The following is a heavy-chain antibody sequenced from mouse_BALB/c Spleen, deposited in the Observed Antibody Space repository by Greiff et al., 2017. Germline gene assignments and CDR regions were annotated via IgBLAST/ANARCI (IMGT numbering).Heavy chain of an antibody. J-gene: IGHJ3*01. Sequence: VQLQESGAELVRPGASVTLSCKASGYTFTDYEMHWVKQTPVHGLEWIGAIDPETGGTAYNQKFKGKATLTADKSSSTAYIELRSLTSEDSAVYYCTTIYYYGSSFAYWGQGTLVTVSA. D-gene: IGHD1-1*01. CDR1: GYTFTDYE. V-gene: IGHV1-15*01. CDR3: TTIYYYGSSFAY. CDR2: IDPETGGT.